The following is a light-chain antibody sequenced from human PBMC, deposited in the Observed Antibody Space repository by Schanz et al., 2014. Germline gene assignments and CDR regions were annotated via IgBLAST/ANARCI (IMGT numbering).Light chain of an antibody. V-gene: IGLV1-44*01. Sequence: QSVLTQPPSVSGPPGQRVTISCSGSSTNVGRDSVHWFRQDPGEAPKLLIFSDNQRPSGVPDRFSGSRSGSSASLAISEVQSGDEADYYCATWDDNLEGWVFGGGTKLTVL. CDR1: STNVGRDS. CDR3: ATWDDNLEGWV. CDR2: SDN. J-gene: IGLJ3*02.